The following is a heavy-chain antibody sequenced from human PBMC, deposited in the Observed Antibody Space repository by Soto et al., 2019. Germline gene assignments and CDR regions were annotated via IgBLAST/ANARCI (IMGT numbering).Heavy chain of an antibody. CDR3: ARTIAAAGNGYYYYYGMDV. J-gene: IGHJ6*02. V-gene: IGHV3-30*03. CDR2: ISYDGSNK. D-gene: IGHD6-13*01. CDR1: GFTFSSYG. Sequence: GGSLRLSCAASGFTFSSYGMHWVRQAPGKGLEWVAVISYDGSNKYYADSVKGRFTISRDNSKNTLYLQMNSLRAEDTAVYYCARTIAAAGNGYYYYYGMDVWGQGTTVTVSS.